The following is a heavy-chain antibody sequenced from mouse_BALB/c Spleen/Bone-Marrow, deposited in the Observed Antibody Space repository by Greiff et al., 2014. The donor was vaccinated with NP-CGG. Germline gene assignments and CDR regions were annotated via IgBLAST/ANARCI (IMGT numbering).Heavy chain of an antibody. D-gene: IGHD1-1*01. J-gene: IGHJ3*01. CDR2: IDPANGNT. CDR3: AIYYYGSSGFAY. V-gene: IGHV14-3*02. CDR1: GFNIKDTY. Sequence: DVKLVESGAELVKPGASVKLSCTASGFNIKDTYMHWVKQRPEQGPEWIGRIDPANGNTKYDPKFQGKATITADTSSNTAYLQLSSLTSEDTAVYYCAIYYYGSSGFAYWGQGTLVTVSA.